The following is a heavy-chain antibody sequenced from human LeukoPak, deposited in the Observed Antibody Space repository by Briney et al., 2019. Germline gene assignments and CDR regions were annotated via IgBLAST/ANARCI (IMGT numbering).Heavy chain of an antibody. V-gene: IGHV3-23*01. J-gene: IGHJ4*02. CDR1: GFTFSSYA. Sequence: GGSLRLSCAASGFTFSSYAMNWVRQAPGKGLQWVSSLSGSGGSSYYADSVKGRFTISRDNSKNTLYLQMNSLRADDTAVYYCAKDVYGDYGDPDYWGQGTLVTVSS. D-gene: IGHD4-17*01. CDR2: LSGSGGSS. CDR3: AKDVYGDYGDPDY.